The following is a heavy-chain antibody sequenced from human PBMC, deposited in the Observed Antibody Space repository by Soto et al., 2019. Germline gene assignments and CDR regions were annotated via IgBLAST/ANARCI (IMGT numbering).Heavy chain of an antibody. CDR3: AKDREEGYNFYYGMDV. Sequence: QVQLQESGPGLVKPSETLSLTCTVSGASVNTFSWSWIRQPAGKGLEWIGRIYTSARTNYSPSLKGRLTLSVDTSKNQVSLKLTSVTAADTAIYYCAKDREEGYNFYYGMDVWGQGATVTVSS. V-gene: IGHV4-4*07. CDR2: IYTSART. CDR1: GASVNTFS. J-gene: IGHJ6*02.